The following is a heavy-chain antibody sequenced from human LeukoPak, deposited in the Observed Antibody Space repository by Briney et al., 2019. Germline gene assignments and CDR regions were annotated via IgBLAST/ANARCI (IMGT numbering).Heavy chain of an antibody. CDR1: GFTFSDYY. Sequence: PGGSLRLSCAASGFTFSDYYMSWIRQAPGKGLEWVSYISSSGGTIYYADSVKGRFTISRDNAKNSLYLQMNSLRAEDTAVYYCASSSGWRPHDAFGIWGQGTMVTVSS. CDR3: ASSSGWRPHDAFGI. D-gene: IGHD6-19*01. CDR2: ISSSGGTI. V-gene: IGHV3-11*01. J-gene: IGHJ3*02.